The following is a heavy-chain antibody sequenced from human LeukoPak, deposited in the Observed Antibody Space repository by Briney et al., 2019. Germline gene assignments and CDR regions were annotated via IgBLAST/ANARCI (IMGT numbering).Heavy chain of an antibody. J-gene: IGHJ4*01. V-gene: IGHV1-69*04. Sequence: SVKVSCKASGGTFSSYAISWVRQAPGQGLEWMGRIIPILGIANYAQKFQGRVMITADKSTSTAYMELSSLRSEDTAVYYCARTGDYYESSMEIDNWGQGTLVTVSS. CDR1: GGTFSSYA. D-gene: IGHD3-22*01. CDR3: ARTGDYYESSMEIDN. CDR2: IIPILGIA.